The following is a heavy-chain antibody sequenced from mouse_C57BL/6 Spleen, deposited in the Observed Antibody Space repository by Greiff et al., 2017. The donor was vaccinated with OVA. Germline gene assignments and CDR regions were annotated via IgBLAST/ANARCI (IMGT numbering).Heavy chain of an antibody. J-gene: IGHJ2*01. D-gene: IGHD2-2*01. CDR2: IYPRSGNT. V-gene: IGHV1-81*01. CDR3: AREDGGYDY. CDR1: GYTFTSYG. Sequence: QVQLKESGAELARPGASVKLSCKASGYTFTSYGISWVKQRTGQGLEWIGEIYPRSGNTYYNEKFKGKATLTADKSSSTAYMELRSLTSEDSAVYFCAREDGGYDYWGQGTTLTVSS.